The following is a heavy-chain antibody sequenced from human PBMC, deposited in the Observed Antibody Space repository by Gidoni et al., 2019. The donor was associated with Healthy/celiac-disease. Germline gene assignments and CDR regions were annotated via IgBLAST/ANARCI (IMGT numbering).Heavy chain of an antibody. CDR2: IYGGGST. J-gene: IGHJ5*02. D-gene: IGHD2-15*01. Sequence: EVQLVESGGGLVQPGGSLSTSCAAAGFTGRSNYMSWVRPAPGKGLEWVSVIYGGGSTYYADSVKGRFTISRDNSKNTLYLQMNSLRAEDTAVYYCARRGSKGYCSGGSCWHRGFDPWGQGTLVTVSS. V-gene: IGHV3-66*04. CDR3: ARRGSKGYCSGGSCWHRGFDP. CDR1: GFTGRSNY.